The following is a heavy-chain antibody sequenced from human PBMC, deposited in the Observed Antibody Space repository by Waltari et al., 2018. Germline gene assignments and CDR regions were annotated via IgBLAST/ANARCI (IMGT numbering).Heavy chain of an antibody. Sequence: QLLESGGGLVQPGGCLRLSCAASGFSFGGFALHWVRQAPGKGLEWVSGLSGSGATTYYADSVRGRFTVSRDNSRNTVDLQMNSLRAEDTAVYYCAKAFRGYSGSYFDIWGRGTLVAVS. V-gene: IGHV3-23*01. J-gene: IGHJ4*02. D-gene: IGHD5-12*01. CDR1: GFSFGGFA. CDR3: AKAFRGYSGSYFDI. CDR2: LSGSGATT.